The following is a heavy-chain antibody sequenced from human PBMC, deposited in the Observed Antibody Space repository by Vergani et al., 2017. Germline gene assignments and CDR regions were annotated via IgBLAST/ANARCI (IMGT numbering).Heavy chain of an antibody. CDR2: ISWNSGSI. Sequence: EVQLVESGGGLVQPGRSLRLSCAASGFTFDDYAMHWVRQAPGKGLEWVSGISWNSGSIGYADSVKGRFTISRDNAKNSLYLQMNSLRAEDTALYYCAKDIAYSLAAAGLFDYWGQGTLVTVSS. CDR3: AKDIAYSLAAAGLFDY. CDR1: GFTFDDYA. V-gene: IGHV3-9*01. J-gene: IGHJ4*02. D-gene: IGHD6-13*01.